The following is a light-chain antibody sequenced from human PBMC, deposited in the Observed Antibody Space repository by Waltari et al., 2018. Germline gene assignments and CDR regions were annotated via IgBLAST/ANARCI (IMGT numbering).Light chain of an antibody. CDR3: QQYDSSRGMYT. J-gene: IGKJ2*01. CDR1: QSVTSSY. V-gene: IGKV3-20*01. Sequence: EIVLTQSPGTLSLSPVERATLSCRAIQSVTSSYIAWYQQKPGQAPRLLIYGASSGATGVPDRFSGSGSGTDFILTISTLEPEDFAVYYCQQYDSSRGMYTFGQGTKLEI. CDR2: GAS.